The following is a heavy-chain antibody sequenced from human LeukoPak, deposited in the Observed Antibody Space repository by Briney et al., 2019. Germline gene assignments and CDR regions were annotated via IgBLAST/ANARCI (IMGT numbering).Heavy chain of an antibody. D-gene: IGHD5-12*01. CDR1: GYTFTSYD. J-gene: IGHJ4*02. V-gene: IGHV1-8*01. CDR2: MNPNSGNT. CDR3: ARLSSGYDPDPDY. Sequence: ASVKVSCKASGYTFTSYDINWVRQATGQGLEWMGWMNPNSGNTGYAQKLQGRVTMTRNTSISTAYMELSSLRSEDPAVYYCARLSSGYDPDPDYWGQGTLVTVSS.